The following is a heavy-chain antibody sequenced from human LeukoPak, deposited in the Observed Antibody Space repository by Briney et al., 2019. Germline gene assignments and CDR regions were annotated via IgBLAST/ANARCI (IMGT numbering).Heavy chain of an antibody. D-gene: IGHD6-19*01. CDR2: IYPGDSDT. CDR1: GYSFTSYW. CDR3: ARGLEQWLVHDYFDY. Sequence: GESLKISCQGSGYSFTSYWIAWVRHMPGKGLEWMGIIYPGDSDTRYSPSFQGQVTISADKSISTAYLQWSSLTASDTAMYYCARGLEQWLVHDYFDYWGQGTLVTVSS. J-gene: IGHJ4*02. V-gene: IGHV5-51*01.